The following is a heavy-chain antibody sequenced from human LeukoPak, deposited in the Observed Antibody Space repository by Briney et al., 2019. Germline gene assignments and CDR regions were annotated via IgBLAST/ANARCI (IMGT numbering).Heavy chain of an antibody. CDR3: ARVKEDYYDSSGPDY. J-gene: IGHJ4*02. CDR1: GFTFSSYA. V-gene: IGHV3-30-3*01. D-gene: IGHD3-22*01. Sequence: GGSLRLSCAASGFTFSSYAMHWARQAPGKGLEWVAVISYDGSNKYYADSVKGRFTISRDNSKNTLYLQMNSLRAEDTAVYYCARVKEDYYDSSGPDYWGQGTLVTVSS. CDR2: ISYDGSNK.